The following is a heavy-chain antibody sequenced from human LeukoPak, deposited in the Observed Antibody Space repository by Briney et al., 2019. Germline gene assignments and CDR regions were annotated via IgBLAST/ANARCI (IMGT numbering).Heavy chain of an antibody. J-gene: IGHJ4*02. V-gene: IGHV3-23*01. Sequence: PEGSLSFSCASADFIFSYYVMTGGHRAPREGLEWVSVVSGSGGGIYYADFVKGRFTISRDNSKNTLYLQMNSLRVEDTAAYYCAKAYGSGSNGVYHFDYWGQGTLVTVSS. CDR3: AKAYGSGSNGVYHFDY. D-gene: IGHD3-10*01. CDR1: DFIFSYYV. CDR2: VSGSGGGI.